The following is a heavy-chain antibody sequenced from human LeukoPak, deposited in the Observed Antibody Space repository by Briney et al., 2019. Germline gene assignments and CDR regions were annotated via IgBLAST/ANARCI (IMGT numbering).Heavy chain of an antibody. CDR2: IKHDGSEG. Sequence: GSLRLSCAASGFTFNTYRMSWVRQAPGKGLEWVANIKHDGSEGNYVDSVKGRFTISRDNAKGSLSPQMNSLRGEDTAVYYCARDLHYYNSSGYYRGLDYWGQGTLVTVSS. CDR1: GFTFNTYR. V-gene: IGHV3-7*01. J-gene: IGHJ4*02. D-gene: IGHD3-22*01. CDR3: ARDLHYYNSSGYYRGLDY.